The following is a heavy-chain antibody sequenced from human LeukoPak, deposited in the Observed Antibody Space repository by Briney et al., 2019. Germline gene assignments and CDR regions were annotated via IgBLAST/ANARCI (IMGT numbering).Heavy chain of an antibody. CDR3: AQEHFDTSGYYSRFDN. CDR1: GFTFSSYA. CDR2: SAGSGGST. D-gene: IGHD3-22*01. V-gene: IGHV3-23*01. Sequence: GGPLRLSCAASGFTFSSYAMRGVRQATGKGLEWVARSAGSGGSTHYADSVKGRFTISRDNSQNTVYLHMNSLRADDTAVYYCAQEHFDTSGYYSRFDNWGQGILVTVSS. J-gene: IGHJ4*02.